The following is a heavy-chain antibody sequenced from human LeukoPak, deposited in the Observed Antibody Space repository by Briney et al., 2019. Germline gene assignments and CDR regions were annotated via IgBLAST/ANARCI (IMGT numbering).Heavy chain of an antibody. Sequence: GRSLRLSCTASGFTFGDHAMSWVRQAPGKGLEGVGFIRSKAYRGTTEYAASVQGRFTISRDDSKSVVYSQMNSLKTEDTAFYYCARGPIQLWIHNAMDVWGQGTTVTVSS. CDR2: IRSKAYRGTT. D-gene: IGHD5-18*01. V-gene: IGHV3-49*04. CDR3: ARGPIQLWIHNAMDV. CDR1: GFTFGDHA. J-gene: IGHJ6*02.